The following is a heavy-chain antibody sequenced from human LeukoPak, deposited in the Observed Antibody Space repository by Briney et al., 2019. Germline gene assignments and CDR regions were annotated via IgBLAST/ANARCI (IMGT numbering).Heavy chain of an antibody. CDR3: AKGYRFLEWLQDY. V-gene: IGHV3-23*01. CDR2: ISGSGGST. J-gene: IGHJ4*02. Sequence: PGASLRLSCAASGFTFSSYAMSWVRQAPGKGLEWVSAISGSGGSTYYADSVKGRFTISRDNSKNTLYLQMNSLRAEDTAVYYCAKGYRFLEWLQDYWGQGTLVTVSP. CDR1: GFTFSSYA. D-gene: IGHD3-3*01.